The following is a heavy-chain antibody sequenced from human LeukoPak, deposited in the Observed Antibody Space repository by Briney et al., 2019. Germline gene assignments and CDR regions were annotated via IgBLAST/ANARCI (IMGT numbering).Heavy chain of an antibody. CDR3: ARVRGTMVRGVFDP. J-gene: IGHJ5*02. CDR2: IYYSGST. Sequence: SETLSLTCTVSGGSISSYYWSWIRQPPGKGLEWIGYIYYSGSTNYNPSLKSRVTISVDTSKNQFSLKLSSVTAADTAVYYCARVRGTMVRGVFDPWGQGTLVTVSS. CDR1: GGSISSYY. D-gene: IGHD3-10*01. V-gene: IGHV4-59*01.